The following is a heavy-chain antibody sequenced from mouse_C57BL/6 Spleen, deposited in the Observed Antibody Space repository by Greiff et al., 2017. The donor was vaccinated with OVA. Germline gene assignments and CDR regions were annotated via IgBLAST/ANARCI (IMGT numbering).Heavy chain of an antibody. Sequence: EVKLVESGGGLVQPGGSLSLSCAASGFTFTDYYMSWVRQPPGKALEWLGFIRNKANGYTTEYNATVKGRFTISRDNSQSNLYLQMKALRAEGRATEYCARSLRTTVVFDYWGQGTTLTVSS. CDR3: ARSLRTTVVFDY. J-gene: IGHJ2*01. D-gene: IGHD1-1*01. CDR1: GFTFTDYY. V-gene: IGHV7-3*01. CDR2: IRNKANGYTT.